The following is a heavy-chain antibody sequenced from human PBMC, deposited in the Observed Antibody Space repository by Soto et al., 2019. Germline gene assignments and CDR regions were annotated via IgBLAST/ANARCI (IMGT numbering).Heavy chain of an antibody. J-gene: IGHJ4*02. CDR2: IDSSGGTT. V-gene: IGHV3-23*05. CDR3: AKVRKSGWKYYSDY. CDR1: EFTVGNYS. Sequence: GRSLRLSCAASEFTVGNYSINWVRQAPGKGLEWVSYIDSSGGTTYYADSVRGRFIISRDHSKNTLYLQMHSLRTEDTAVYYCAKVRKSGWKYYSDYWGQGTLVTVSS. D-gene: IGHD6-19*01.